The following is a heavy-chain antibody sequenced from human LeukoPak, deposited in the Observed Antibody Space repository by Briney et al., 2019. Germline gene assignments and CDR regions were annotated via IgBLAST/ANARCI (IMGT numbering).Heavy chain of an antibody. D-gene: IGHD6-19*01. V-gene: IGHV4-4*07. Sequence: SETLSLTCTVSGGSISSYYWSWIRQPAGKGLEWIGRIYTSGSTNYNPSLKSRVTMSVDTSKNQFSLKLSSVTAADTAVYYCARDLSSGWSRGHWFDPWGQGTLVTVSS. CDR3: ARDLSSGWSRGHWFDP. CDR1: GGSISSYY. CDR2: IYTSGST. J-gene: IGHJ5*02.